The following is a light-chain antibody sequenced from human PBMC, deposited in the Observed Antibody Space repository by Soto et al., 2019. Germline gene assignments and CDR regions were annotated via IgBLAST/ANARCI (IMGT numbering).Light chain of an antibody. Sequence: EIVLTQSPYTVSLSPGERATLSCRASLSVTSNYLAWYQQIPGQAPRLLIYDASRRATGIPDRFSGSGSGTDFTLTISRLEPEDGAVYYSQQYGSSMYTFGQGIKADIX. CDR1: LSVTSNY. CDR2: DAS. V-gene: IGKV3-20*01. J-gene: IGKJ2*01. CDR3: QQYGSSMYT.